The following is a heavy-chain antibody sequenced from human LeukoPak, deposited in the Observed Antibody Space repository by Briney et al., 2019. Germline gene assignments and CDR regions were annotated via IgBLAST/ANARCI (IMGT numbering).Heavy chain of an antibody. D-gene: IGHD6-13*01. Sequence: PGRSLRLSCVASAFTFRSYGMHWVRQAPGKGLEWVAVIYSGGSTYYADSVKGRFTISRDNSKNTLYLQMNSLRAEDTAVYYCARVGPDSSSWYIDYWGQGTLVTVSS. V-gene: IGHV3-66*01. J-gene: IGHJ4*02. CDR2: IYSGGST. CDR1: AFTFRSYG. CDR3: ARVGPDSSSWYIDY.